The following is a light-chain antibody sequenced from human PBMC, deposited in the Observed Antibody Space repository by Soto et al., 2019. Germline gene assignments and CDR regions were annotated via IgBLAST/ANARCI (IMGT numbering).Light chain of an antibody. CDR3: QQSYSTPPWT. Sequence: DIQMTQSPSSLSASVGDRVTITCRASQSISSYLNWYQQKPGKAPKLLIYAASSLQSGVPSRFSGSGAGTDFTLTVSSLQPEDFGTYYCQQSYSTPPWTFGRGTKVEIK. V-gene: IGKV1-39*01. CDR1: QSISSY. J-gene: IGKJ1*01. CDR2: AAS.